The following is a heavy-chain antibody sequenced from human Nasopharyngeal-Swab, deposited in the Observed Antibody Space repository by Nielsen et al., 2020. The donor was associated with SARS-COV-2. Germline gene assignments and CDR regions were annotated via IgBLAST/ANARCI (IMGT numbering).Heavy chain of an antibody. Sequence: ASVKVSCKASDYTFTSYGISWVRQAPGQGLEWMGWISGYNGNTNYAQKLQGRVTMTTDTSASTAYMELRSLRSDDTAVYYCATDSTGRGYCSSTSCYGLFGHYSHYGMDVWGQGTTVTVSS. CDR3: ATDSTGRGYCSSTSCYGLFGHYSHYGMDV. V-gene: IGHV1-18*01. J-gene: IGHJ6*02. D-gene: IGHD2-2*01. CDR2: ISGYNGNT. CDR1: DYTFTSYG.